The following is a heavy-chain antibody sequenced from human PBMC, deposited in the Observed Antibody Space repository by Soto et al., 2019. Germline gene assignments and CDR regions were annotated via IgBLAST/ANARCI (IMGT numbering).Heavy chain of an antibody. V-gene: IGHV3-30-3*01. D-gene: IGHD6-19*01. CDR2: ISYDGSNK. CDR3: ASDQSSGFNWFDP. J-gene: IGHJ5*02. CDR1: GFTFSSYA. Sequence: QVQLVESGGGVVQPGRSLRLSCAASGFTFSSYAMHWVRQAPGKGLEWVAVISYDGSNKYYADSVKGRFTISRDNSKTTLYLQMNSLRAEDTAVYYCASDQSSGFNWFDPWGQGTLVTVSS.